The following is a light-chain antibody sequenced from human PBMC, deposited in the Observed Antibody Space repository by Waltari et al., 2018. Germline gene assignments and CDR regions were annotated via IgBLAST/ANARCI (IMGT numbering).Light chain of an antibody. V-gene: IGLV2-11*01. Sequence: QPALTQPHSISGSPGQSISISCTGTITDVGAFDHVSWYQRHPGKAPKLLIYDVNMRHSGVPGRLSGSKSGNTATLTISGLQADDEAEYFCCSFAGNYNWIFGGGTK. CDR3: CSFAGNYNWI. CDR1: ITDVGAFDH. CDR2: DVN. J-gene: IGLJ2*01.